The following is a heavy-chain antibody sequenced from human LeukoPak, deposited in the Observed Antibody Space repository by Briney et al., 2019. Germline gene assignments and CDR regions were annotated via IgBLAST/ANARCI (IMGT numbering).Heavy chain of an antibody. CDR1: GFTFNTYG. Sequence: QPGGSLRLSCAASGFTFNTYGMHWVRQAPGKGLEWVAFIRYDGGNKYYADSVKGRFTISRDNTKNTLYLQMNSLRAEDTAVYYCAKDGGSDPDALDIWGQGTMVTVSS. V-gene: IGHV3-30*02. CDR3: AKDGGSDPDALDI. J-gene: IGHJ3*02. CDR2: IRYDGGNK. D-gene: IGHD2-15*01.